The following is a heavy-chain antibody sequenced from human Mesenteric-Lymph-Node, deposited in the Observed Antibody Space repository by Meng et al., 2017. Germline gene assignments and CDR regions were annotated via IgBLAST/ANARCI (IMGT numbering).Heavy chain of an antibody. CDR3: AKDTLRYYDSSGPPNLASGMDV. J-gene: IGHJ6*02. Sequence: GESLKISCAASVFTFSSYAMSWVRQAPGKGLEWVSAISGSGGSTYYADSVKGRFTISRDNSKNTLYLQMNSLRAEDTAVYYCAKDTLRYYDSSGPPNLASGMDVWGQGTTVTVSS. CDR2: ISGSGGST. V-gene: IGHV3-23*01. D-gene: IGHD3-22*01. CDR1: VFTFSSYA.